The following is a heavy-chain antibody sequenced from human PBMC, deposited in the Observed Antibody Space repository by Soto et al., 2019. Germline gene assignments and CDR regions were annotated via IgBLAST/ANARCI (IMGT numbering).Heavy chain of an antibody. V-gene: IGHV3-74*01. CDR2: INSDGSST. D-gene: IGHD6-13*01. Sequence: GGSLRLSCAASGFTFSSYWMHWVRQAPGKGLVWVSRINSDGSSTSYADSVKGRFTISRDNAKNTLYLQMNSLRAEDTAVYYCARGGIAAADTDAFDIWGQGTTVTVSS. CDR3: ARGGIAAADTDAFDI. J-gene: IGHJ3*02. CDR1: GFTFSSYW.